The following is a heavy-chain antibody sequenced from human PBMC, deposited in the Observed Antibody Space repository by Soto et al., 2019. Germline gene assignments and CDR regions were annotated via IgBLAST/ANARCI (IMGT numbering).Heavy chain of an antibody. CDR1: GFPFSWAG. V-gene: IGHV3-33*01. J-gene: IGHJ3*01. CDR2: VSGDGRDI. D-gene: IGHD3-16*01. Sequence: QVQLVQSGGGAVLPGNSLRLSSAASGFPFSWAGMHWLRQTPGKGLEWVAVVSGDGRDIDYAESVRGRFSISRDNPKSTVYLQMTILGVEDTAIYYCARGWNKAAGGAFDVGGQWTQVIVSS. CDR3: ARGWNKAAGGAFDV.